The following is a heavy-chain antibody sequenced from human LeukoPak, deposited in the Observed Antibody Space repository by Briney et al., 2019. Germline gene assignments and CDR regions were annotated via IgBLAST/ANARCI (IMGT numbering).Heavy chain of an antibody. Sequence: SETLSLTCTVSGGSISSGSYFWGWIRQPAGKGLEWIGRIYTSGSTNYNPSLKSRVTMSVDTSENQFSLKLSSVTAADTAVYYCARADARSRSWFDPWGQGTLVTVSS. D-gene: IGHD3-3*01. CDR2: IYTSGST. V-gene: IGHV4-61*02. CDR3: ARADARSRSWFDP. CDR1: GGSISSGSYF. J-gene: IGHJ5*02.